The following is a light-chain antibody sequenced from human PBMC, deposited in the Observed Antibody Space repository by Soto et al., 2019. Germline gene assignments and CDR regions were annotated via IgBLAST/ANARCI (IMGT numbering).Light chain of an antibody. CDR2: GVS. CDR3: QQYIDSPRT. J-gene: IGKJ1*01. CDR1: QTVNRNY. Sequence: EIILTQSLGTLALSPGDGATLSCRASQTVNRNYLAWYHQRPGQPPRLLIYGVSNRASGVPDRCSGDGSGREFSLTIGRLDPDDFGVYYCQQYIDSPRTFGQGTRVEVK. V-gene: IGKV3-20*01.